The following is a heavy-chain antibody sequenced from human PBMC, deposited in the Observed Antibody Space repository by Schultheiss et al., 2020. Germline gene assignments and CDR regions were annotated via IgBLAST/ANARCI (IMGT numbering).Heavy chain of an antibody. J-gene: IGHJ4*02. CDR2: IWYDGSNK. CDR1: GFTFSSYG. Sequence: GGSLRLSCAASGFTFSSYGMHWVRQAPGKGLEWVAVIWYDGSNKYYADSVKGRFTISRDNSKNTLYLQMNSLRAEDTAVYYCAREKTDDSSGHARGIDYWGQGTLVTVSS. CDR3: AREKTDDSSGHARGIDY. V-gene: IGHV3-33*01. D-gene: IGHD3-22*01.